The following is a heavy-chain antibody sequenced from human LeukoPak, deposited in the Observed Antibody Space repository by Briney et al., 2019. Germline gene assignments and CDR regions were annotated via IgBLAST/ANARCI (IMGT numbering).Heavy chain of an antibody. CDR1: GGSISSYY. CDR3: ARRSSSAVINWFDP. CDR2: IYYSGST. Sequence: SETLSLTCTVSGGSISSYYWSWIRQPPGKGLEWIGYIYYSGSTNYNPSLKSRVTISVDTSKNQFSLKLSSVTAADTAVYYCARRSSSAVINWFDPWGQGTLVTVSS. J-gene: IGHJ5*02. D-gene: IGHD6-13*01. V-gene: IGHV4-59*08.